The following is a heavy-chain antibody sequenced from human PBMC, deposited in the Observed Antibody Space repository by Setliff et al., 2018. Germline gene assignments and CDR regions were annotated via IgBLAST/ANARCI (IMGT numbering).Heavy chain of an antibody. CDR2: IYHSGST. J-gene: IGHJ3*02. CDR1: GYSISGGYY. Sequence: SETLSLTCTVSGYSISGGYYWGWIRQPPGKGLEWIGSIYHSGSTYYNPSLKSRVTISVDTSKNQFSLKLSSVTAADTAVYYCARDRWDYDSSGYYYPDAFDIWGQGTMVTVSS. D-gene: IGHD3-22*01. CDR3: ARDRWDYDSSGYYYPDAFDI. V-gene: IGHV4-38-2*02.